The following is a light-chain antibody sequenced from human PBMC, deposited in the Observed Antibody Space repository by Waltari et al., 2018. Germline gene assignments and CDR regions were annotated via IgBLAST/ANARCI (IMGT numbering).Light chain of an antibody. J-gene: IGKJ1*01. Sequence: EVVMTQSPVSLSVTLGQPASISCRCSESLLIHDGKMYLNWFHQRPGQSPRRLLYQVSDRDSGVPDRFSGSGSGADFTLRISRVEAEDVGLYYCMQGVRPWTFGQGTKVEVK. CDR3: MQGVRPWT. V-gene: IGKV2-30*01. CDR1: ESLLIHDGKMY. CDR2: QVS.